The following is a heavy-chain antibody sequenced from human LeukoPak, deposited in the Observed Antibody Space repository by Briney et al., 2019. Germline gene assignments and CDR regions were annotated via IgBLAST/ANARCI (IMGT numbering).Heavy chain of an antibody. J-gene: IGHJ4*02. CDR2: INPNSGGR. CDR3: AVTRVTTDDY. CDR1: GYTFTDYY. Sequence: ASVKVSCKASGYTFTDYYMHWVRQAPGQGLEWMGWINPNSGGRNYAQTFQGRVTMTRDTSISTAYMELSRRRSDDTALYYCAVTRVTTDDYWGQGTLVTVSS. D-gene: IGHD4-17*01. V-gene: IGHV1-2*02.